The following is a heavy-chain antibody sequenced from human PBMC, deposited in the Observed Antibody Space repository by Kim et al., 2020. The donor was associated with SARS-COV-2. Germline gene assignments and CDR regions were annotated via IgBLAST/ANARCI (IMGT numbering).Heavy chain of an antibody. CDR3: ARDLRAGKGMDV. J-gene: IGHJ6*02. D-gene: IGHD3-10*01. Sequence: YHADAVHGRFTRSRDNPKNSLYLQMNKLRAEDTAVYYCARDLRAGKGMDVWGQGTTDTVSS. V-gene: IGHV3-21*01.